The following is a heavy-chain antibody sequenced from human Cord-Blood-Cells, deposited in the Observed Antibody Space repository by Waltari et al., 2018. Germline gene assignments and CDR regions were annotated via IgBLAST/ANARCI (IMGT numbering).Heavy chain of an antibody. CDR3: ARVTTVVTSYFDY. J-gene: IGHJ4*02. CDR1: GGSFSGYY. D-gene: IGHD4-17*01. Sequence: VYGGSFSGYYRSWIRQPPGKGLEWIGEINHSGSTNYNPSLKSRVTISVDTSKNQFSLKLSSVTAADTAVYYCARVTTVVTSYFDYWGQGTLVTVSS. V-gene: IGHV4-34*01. CDR2: INHSGST.